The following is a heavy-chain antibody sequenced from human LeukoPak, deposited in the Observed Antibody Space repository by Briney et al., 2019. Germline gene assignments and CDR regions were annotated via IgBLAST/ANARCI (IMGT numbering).Heavy chain of an antibody. CDR1: GFTFSSYA. V-gene: IGHV3-30*04. CDR3: ARWVADRYYYDSSAVEYYYYYGMDV. D-gene: IGHD3-22*01. J-gene: IGHJ6*02. Sequence: GRSLRLSCAASGFTFSSYAMHWVRQAPGKGLEWVAVISYDGSNKYYADSVKGRFTISRDNSKNTLYLQMNSLRAEDTAVYYCARWVADRYYYDSSAVEYYYYYGMDVWGQGTTVTVSS. CDR2: ISYDGSNK.